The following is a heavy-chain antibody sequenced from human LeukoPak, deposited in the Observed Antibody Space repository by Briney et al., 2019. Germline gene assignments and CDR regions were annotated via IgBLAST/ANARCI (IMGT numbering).Heavy chain of an antibody. CDR1: GFTFSSYA. CDR3: ALGVRGVTFDY. Sequence: QPGASLRLSCAASGFTFSSYAMSWVRQAPGKGLEWVSAISGSGGSTYYADSVKGRFTISRDNPKNTLYLQMNSLRAEDTAVYYCALGVRGVTFDYWGQGTLVTVSS. V-gene: IGHV3-23*01. J-gene: IGHJ4*02. D-gene: IGHD3-10*01. CDR2: ISGSGGST.